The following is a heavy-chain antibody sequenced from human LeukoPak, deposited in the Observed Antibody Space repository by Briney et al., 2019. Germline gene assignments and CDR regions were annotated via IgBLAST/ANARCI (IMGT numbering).Heavy chain of an antibody. CDR1: XXTFSSYA. V-gene: IGHV1-2*06. CDR3: AREQGGSGTYGVDY. D-gene: IGHD1-26*01. Sequence: SVXXSXKASXXTFSSYAISWVRQAPGQGLEWMGRINPGSGGTNYAQKFQGRVAMTRDTSISTAYMELSRLRSDDTAVYYCAREQGGSGTYGVDYWGQGTLVTVSS. J-gene: IGHJ4*02. CDR2: INPGSGGT.